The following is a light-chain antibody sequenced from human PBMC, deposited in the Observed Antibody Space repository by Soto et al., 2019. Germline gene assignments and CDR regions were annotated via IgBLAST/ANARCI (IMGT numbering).Light chain of an antibody. Sequence: EIVLTQSPGTLSLSPGERATLSCRASQSVSSSYLAGYQQKPGQAPRLLIYGASSRATGIPDRFSGSGSGTDFTLTISRLEPEDFAVYYCQQWDTFGQGTKLEIK. CDR3: QQWDT. J-gene: IGKJ2*01. CDR1: QSVSSSY. V-gene: IGKV3-20*01. CDR2: GAS.